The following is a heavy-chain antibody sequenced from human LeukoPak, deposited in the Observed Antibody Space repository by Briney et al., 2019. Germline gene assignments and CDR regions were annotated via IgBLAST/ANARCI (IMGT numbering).Heavy chain of an antibody. CDR3: ARDEYSSYGMDV. CDR2: IIPIFGTA. D-gene: IGHD6-6*01. Sequence: ASVKVSCKASGGTFSSYAISWVRQAPGQGLEWMGGIIPIFGTANYAQKFQGRVTITADESTSTAYMEPSSLRSEDTAVYYCARDEYSSYGMDVWGQGTTVTVSS. V-gene: IGHV1-69*13. J-gene: IGHJ6*02. CDR1: GGTFSSYA.